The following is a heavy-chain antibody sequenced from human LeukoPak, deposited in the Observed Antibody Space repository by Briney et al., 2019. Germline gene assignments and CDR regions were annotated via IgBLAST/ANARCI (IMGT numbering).Heavy chain of an antibody. V-gene: IGHV3-20*04. CDR3: ARLGYCSSTSCYDD. J-gene: IGHJ4*02. Sequence: PGGSLRLSCAASGFTFDDYGMSWVRPAPGRGLEWVSGINWNGGSTGYAGSVKGRFTISRDNAKNSLYLQMNSLRAEDTALYYCARLGYCSSTSCYDDWGQGTLVTVSS. CDR2: INWNGGST. D-gene: IGHD2-2*01. CDR1: GFTFDDYG.